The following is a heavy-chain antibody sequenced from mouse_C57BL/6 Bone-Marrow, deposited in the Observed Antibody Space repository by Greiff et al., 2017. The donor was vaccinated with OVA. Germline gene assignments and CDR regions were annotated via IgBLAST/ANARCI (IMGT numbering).Heavy chain of an antibody. D-gene: IGHD1-1*01. CDR1: GYTFTSYW. V-gene: IGHV1-50*01. J-gene: IGHJ2*01. CDR3: AREGITTVVGDY. CDR2: IDPSDSYT. Sequence: VQLQESGAELVKPGASVKLSCKASGYTFTSYWMQWVKQRPGQGLAWIGEIDPSDSYTNYNQKFKGKATLTVDTSSSTAYMQLSSLTSEDSAVYYCAREGITTVVGDYWGQGTTLTVSS.